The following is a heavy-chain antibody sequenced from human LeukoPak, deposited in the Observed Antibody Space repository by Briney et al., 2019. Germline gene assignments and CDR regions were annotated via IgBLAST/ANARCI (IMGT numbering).Heavy chain of an antibody. D-gene: IGHD4-17*01. Sequence: SETLSLTCAVYGGSFSGYYWSWIRQPPGKGLEWIGEINHSGSTNYNPSLKSRVTISVDTSKNQFSLKLSSVTAADTAVYYCARVLTVTGYYYYGMDVWGHGTTVTVSS. J-gene: IGHJ6*02. CDR1: GGSFSGYY. CDR2: INHSGST. V-gene: IGHV4-34*01. CDR3: ARVLTVTGYYYYGMDV.